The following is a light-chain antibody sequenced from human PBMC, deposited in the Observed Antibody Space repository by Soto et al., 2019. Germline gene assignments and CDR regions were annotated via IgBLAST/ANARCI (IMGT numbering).Light chain of an antibody. CDR1: QSISIW. V-gene: IGKV1-5*01. CDR3: QQYNTYSGT. CDR2: EAS. J-gene: IGKJ2*02. Sequence: DIQMTQSPSTLSASVGDRVTITCRASQSISIWLAWYQQVPGKAPKLLIYEASNLESGVPSRFSGSGSGTEFTLTISSLQPDDFATYYCQQYNTYSGTFGQGTKLEIK.